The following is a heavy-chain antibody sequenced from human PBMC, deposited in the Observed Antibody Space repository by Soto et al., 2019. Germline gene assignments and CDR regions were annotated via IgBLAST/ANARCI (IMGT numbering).Heavy chain of an antibody. CDR3: ASRDGYNYVPPDY. CDR1: GGTFSSYT. V-gene: IGHV1-69*02. D-gene: IGHD5-12*01. Sequence: QVQLVQSGAEVKKPGSSVKVSCKASGGTFSSYTISWVRQAPGQGLEWIGRIIPILGIANYAQKFQGRVTITADKSTSTAYMELSSLRSEDTAVYYCASRDGYNYVPPDYWGQGTLVTVSS. CDR2: IIPILGIA. J-gene: IGHJ4*02.